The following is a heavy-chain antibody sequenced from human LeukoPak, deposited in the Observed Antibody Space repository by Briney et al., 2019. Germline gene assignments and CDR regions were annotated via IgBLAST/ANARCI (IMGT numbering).Heavy chain of an antibody. CDR2: INPNSGGT. J-gene: IGHJ4*02. V-gene: IGHV1-2*02. CDR1: GYAFTGYY. Sequence: ASVKVSCKASGYAFTGYYMHWVRQAPGQGLEWMGWINPNSGGTNYAQKFQGRVTMTRDTSISTAYMELSRLRSDDTAVYYCARGVDFWSGYGYWGQGTLVTVSS. D-gene: IGHD3-3*01. CDR3: ARGVDFWSGYGY.